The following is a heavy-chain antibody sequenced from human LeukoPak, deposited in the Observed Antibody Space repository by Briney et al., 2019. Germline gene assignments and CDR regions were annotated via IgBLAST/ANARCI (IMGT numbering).Heavy chain of an antibody. J-gene: IGHJ3*02. CDR3: ARGRLPGYCSGGSCRATGAFDI. CDR2: IIPIFGTA. D-gene: IGHD2-15*01. CDR1: GCTFSSYA. V-gene: IGHV1-69*13. Sequence: ASVKVSCKASGCTFSSYAISWVRQAPAQGLEWMGGIIPIFGTANYAHNSQGRVTITADESTSTAYMELSSMRSGDTAVYYCARGRLPGYCSGGSCRATGAFDIWGQGRMVTVSS.